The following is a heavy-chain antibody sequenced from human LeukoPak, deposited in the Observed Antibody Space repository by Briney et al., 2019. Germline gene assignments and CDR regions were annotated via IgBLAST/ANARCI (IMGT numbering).Heavy chain of an antibody. J-gene: IGHJ4*02. CDR2: ISYDGSNK. D-gene: IGHD5-12*01. CDR1: GFTFSSYA. V-gene: IGHV3-30*04. CDR3: ARDSGGYDYGYYFDY. Sequence: PGGSLRLSCAASGFTFSSYAMHWVRQAPGKGLAWVAVISYDGSNKYYADSVKGRFTISRDNSKNTLYLQMNSLRAEDTAVYYCARDSGGYDYGYYFDYWGQGTLVTVSS.